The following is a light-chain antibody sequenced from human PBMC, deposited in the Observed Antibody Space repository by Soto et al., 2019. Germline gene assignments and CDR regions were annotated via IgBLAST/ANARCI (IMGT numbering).Light chain of an antibody. V-gene: IGLV2-14*01. Sequence: QSALTQPASVSGSPGQSITISCTGTSSDVGGYNYVSWYQQHPGKAPTLMIYDVSNRPSGVSNRFSGSKSGNTASLTISGLQAEDEDEYYCSSYTSSSTNFVFGAGTKLTVL. CDR1: SSDVGGYNY. J-gene: IGLJ1*01. CDR2: DVS. CDR3: SSYTSSSTNFV.